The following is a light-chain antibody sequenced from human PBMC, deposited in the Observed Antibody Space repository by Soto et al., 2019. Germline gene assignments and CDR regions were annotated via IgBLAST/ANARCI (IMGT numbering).Light chain of an antibody. V-gene: IGKV3-20*01. Sequence: ESVLTQSPGTLSLSPGDRATLSCRASQSVRSGHLAWYQQKPGQAPRLVIYDASTRATGIPDRFSGGGSGTDFTLTISRVEPEDLAVYYCHQYGRSASSITFGPGTKV. CDR2: DAS. J-gene: IGKJ3*01. CDR1: QSVRSGH. CDR3: HQYGRSASSIT.